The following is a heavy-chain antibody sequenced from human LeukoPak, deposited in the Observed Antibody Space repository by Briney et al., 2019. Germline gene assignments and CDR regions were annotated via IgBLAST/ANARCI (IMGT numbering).Heavy chain of an antibody. V-gene: IGHV3-33*01. J-gene: IGHJ4*02. CDR2: IWYDGSNK. D-gene: IGHD3-22*01. CDR3: ARGLRAYYYDSSGRAVFDY. Sequence: GGSLRLSCAASGFTFSSYGMHWVRQAPGKGLEWVAVIWYDGSNKYYADSVKGRFTISRDNSKNTLYLQMNSLRAEDTAAYYCARGLRAYYYDSSGRAVFDYWGQGTLATVSS. CDR1: GFTFSSYG.